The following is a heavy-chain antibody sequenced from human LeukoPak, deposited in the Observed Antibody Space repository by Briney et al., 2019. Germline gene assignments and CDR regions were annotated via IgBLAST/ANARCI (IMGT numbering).Heavy chain of an antibody. Sequence: ASVKVSCKASGGTFTRYAISWVRQAPGQGLEWMGRIIPILGVTDYSQKFQGRVTITADKSTSTAYMELSSLRSEDTAMYYCARDSQWPQNWFDPWGQGTLVTVSS. J-gene: IGHJ5*02. CDR3: ARDSQWPQNWFDP. V-gene: IGHV1-69*04. CDR2: IIPILGVT. CDR1: GGTFTRYA. D-gene: IGHD6-19*01.